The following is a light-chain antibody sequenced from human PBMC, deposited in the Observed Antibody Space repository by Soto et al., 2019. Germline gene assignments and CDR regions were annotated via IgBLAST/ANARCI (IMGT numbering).Light chain of an antibody. J-gene: IGKJ1*01. V-gene: IGKV3-20*01. Sequence: EIVLTQSPGTLSSSPGERVTLSCRASQSVSSSYVAWYQQKPGQAPRLLIYGASSRVTGIPDRFRGSGSGTDFTLTIARVEPEDFAVYYCQQYGNSPPSTFGQGTKVEIK. CDR3: QQYGNSPPST. CDR2: GAS. CDR1: QSVSSSY.